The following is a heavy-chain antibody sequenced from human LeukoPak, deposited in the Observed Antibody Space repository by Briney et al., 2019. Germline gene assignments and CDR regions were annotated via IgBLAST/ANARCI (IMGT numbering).Heavy chain of an antibody. CDR3: AREYSSSADPFDY. J-gene: IGHJ4*02. Sequence: SVKVSCKASGGTFSSYAISWVRQAPGQGLEWMGGIIPIFGTANYAQKFQGRVTITADESTSTAYMELSSLRSEDTAVYYCAREYSSSADPFDYWGQGTLVTVSS. D-gene: IGHD6-6*01. CDR1: GGTFSSYA. CDR2: IIPIFGTA. V-gene: IGHV1-69*13.